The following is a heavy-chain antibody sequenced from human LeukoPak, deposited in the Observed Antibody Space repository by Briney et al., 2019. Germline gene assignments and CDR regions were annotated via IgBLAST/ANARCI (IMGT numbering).Heavy chain of an antibody. CDR2: INWNGGST. CDR3: AKVMGVSTGFDY. CDR1: GFTFDDYG. D-gene: IGHD2-21*01. J-gene: IGHJ4*02. Sequence: GGSLRLSCAASGFTFDDYGMSWVRQAPGKGLEWVSGINWNGGSTGYADSVKGRFTISRDNTKNSLYLQMNSLRVEDTALYYCAKVMGVSTGFDYWGQGTLVTVSS. V-gene: IGHV3-20*04.